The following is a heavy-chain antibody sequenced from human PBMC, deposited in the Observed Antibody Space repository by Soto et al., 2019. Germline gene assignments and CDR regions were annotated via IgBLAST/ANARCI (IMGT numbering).Heavy chain of an antibody. CDR1: GGSISSSSYY. CDR3: ARHPDTAMVSGAFDI. V-gene: IGHV4-39*01. CDR2: IYYSGST. J-gene: IGHJ3*02. D-gene: IGHD5-18*01. Sequence: QLQLQESGPGLVKPSETLSLTCTVSGGSISSSSYYWGWIRQPPGKGLEWIGSIYYSGSTYYNPSLKIRVTISVDTSKNQFPLMLSSVTAADTAVYYCARHPDTAMVSGAFDIWGQGTMVTVSS.